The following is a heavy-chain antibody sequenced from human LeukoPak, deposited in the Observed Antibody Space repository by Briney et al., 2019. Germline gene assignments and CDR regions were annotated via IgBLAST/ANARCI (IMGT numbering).Heavy chain of an antibody. CDR1: GFTFSSYA. Sequence: SGGSLRLSCAAPGFTFSSYAMSWVRQAPGKGLEWVSAISGSGGSTYYADSVKGRFTISRDNSKNTLYLQMNSLRAEDTAVYYCADLGGYCSSTSCYGDYWGQGTLVTVSS. CDR3: ADLGGYCSSTSCYGDY. V-gene: IGHV3-23*01. CDR2: ISGSGGST. J-gene: IGHJ4*02. D-gene: IGHD2-2*01.